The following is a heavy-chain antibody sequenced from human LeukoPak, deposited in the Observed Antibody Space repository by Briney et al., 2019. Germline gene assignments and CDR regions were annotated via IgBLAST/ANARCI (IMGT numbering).Heavy chain of an antibody. J-gene: IGHJ4*02. CDR1: GFTVSSNS. D-gene: IGHD1-26*01. V-gene: IGHV3-53*01. CDR2: ISSGGNT. CDR3: AKRGAEVGTTIAPGDY. Sequence: PGGSLRLSCKVSGFTVSSNSWSWVRQAPGKGLEWVSFISSGGNTDHSDSVKGRFTISRDNSKNTLYLQMNSLRAEDTAVYYCAKRGAEVGTTIAPGDYWGQGTLVTVSS.